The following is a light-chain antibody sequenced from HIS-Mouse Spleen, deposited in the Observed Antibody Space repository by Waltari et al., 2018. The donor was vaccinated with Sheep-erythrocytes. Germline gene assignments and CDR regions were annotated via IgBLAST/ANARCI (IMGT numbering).Light chain of an antibody. V-gene: IGKV2-28*01. J-gene: IGKJ1*01. CDR2: LGS. CDR1: QGLLHSNGYNY. Sequence: DIVMTQSPLSLPVPPGEPASIPCRSSQGLLHSNGYNYLDWYLPKPGQSPQLLIYLGSNRASGVPDRFSGSGSGTDFTLKISRVEAEDVGVYYCMQALQTPRTFGQGTKVEIK. CDR3: MQALQTPRT.